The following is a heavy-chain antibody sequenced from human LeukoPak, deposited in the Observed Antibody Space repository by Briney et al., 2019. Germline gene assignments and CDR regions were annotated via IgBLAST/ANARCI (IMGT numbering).Heavy chain of an antibody. Sequence: PSETLSLTCAVYGGSFSGYYWSWIRQPPGEGLEWIGYIYYSGSTNYNPSLKSRVTISVDTSKNQFSLKLSSVTAADTAVYYCARDRGDYYFDHWGQGTLVTVSS. V-gene: IGHV4-59*01. CDR3: ARDRGDYYFDH. CDR1: GGSFSGYY. CDR2: IYYSGST. J-gene: IGHJ4*02. D-gene: IGHD2-21*02.